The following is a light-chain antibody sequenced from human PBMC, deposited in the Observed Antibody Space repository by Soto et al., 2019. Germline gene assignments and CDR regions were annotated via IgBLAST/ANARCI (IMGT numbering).Light chain of an antibody. CDR1: QSVSNNY. CDR3: QQRSNWPPIT. CDR2: GAS. V-gene: IGKV3D-20*02. J-gene: IGKJ5*01. Sequence: IVLTQSPGTLSLSPGERATLSCRASQSVSNNYLAWYQQKPGQAPRLLIYGASSRATGIPDRFSGSGSGTDFTLTISGLEPEDFVVYYCQQRSNWPPITFGQGTRLEIK.